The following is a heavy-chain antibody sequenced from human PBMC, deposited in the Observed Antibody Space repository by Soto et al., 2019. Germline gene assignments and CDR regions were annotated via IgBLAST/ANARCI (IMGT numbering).Heavy chain of an antibody. Sequence: PGESLKISCKGSGYSFTSYWIGWVRQMPGKGLEWMGIIYPGDSDTRYSPSFQGQVTISADKSISTAYLQWSSLKASDTARYYCARTGGDEELTYYDILTGSTRRAYYSYFMDVLCKGTTGTMS. CDR3: ARTGGDEELTYYDILTGSTRRAYYSYFMDV. CDR1: GYSFTSYW. V-gene: IGHV5-51*01. CDR2: IYPGDSDT. J-gene: IGHJ6*03. D-gene: IGHD3-9*01.